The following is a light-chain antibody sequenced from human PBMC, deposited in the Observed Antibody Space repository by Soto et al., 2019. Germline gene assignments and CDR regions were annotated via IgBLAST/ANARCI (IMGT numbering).Light chain of an antibody. CDR2: GAS. V-gene: IGKV3-15*01. CDR1: QSVSNN. Sequence: EIVLTQSPGTLSLSPGERATLSCRASQSVSNNYLAWYQQKPGQAPRLLIYGASTRATGIPDRFSGSGSGTDFNLTINSLQSEDFAVYYCKQYNNWPRTFGQGTKVDIK. J-gene: IGKJ1*01. CDR3: KQYNNWPRT.